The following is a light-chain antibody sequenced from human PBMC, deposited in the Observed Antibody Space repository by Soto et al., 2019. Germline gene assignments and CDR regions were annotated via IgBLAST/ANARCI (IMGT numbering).Light chain of an antibody. V-gene: IGLV2-14*01. CDR3: SSYAGSNNSYV. Sequence: QSALTQPASVSGSPGQSITISCTGTSSDVGGYNFVSWYQQHPDKAPKLIIYEVSNRPSGVSNRFSASKSGNTASLTISGLQPEDEAEYYCSSYAGSNNSYVFGTGTKLTVL. CDR2: EVS. CDR1: SSDVGGYNF. J-gene: IGLJ1*01.